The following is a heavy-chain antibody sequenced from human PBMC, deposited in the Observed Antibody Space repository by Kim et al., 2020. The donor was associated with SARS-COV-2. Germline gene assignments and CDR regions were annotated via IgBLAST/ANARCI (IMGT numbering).Heavy chain of an antibody. D-gene: IGHD1-7*01. J-gene: IGHJ3*01. V-gene: IGHV3-23*01. Sequence: GGSLRLSCVASGFSFSSYAMSWVRQAPSPFLSWVSPVRFLPTLPYSSPSVKGRFTISRDNSRSTLYLQMTSLRGEETAVYYCAKEGPDGELVGDTVDVWG. CDR3: AKEGPDGELVGDTVDV. CDR2: VRFLPTLP. CDR1: GFSFSSYA.